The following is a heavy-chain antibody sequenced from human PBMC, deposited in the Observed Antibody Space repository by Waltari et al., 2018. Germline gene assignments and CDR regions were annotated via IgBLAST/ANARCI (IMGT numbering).Heavy chain of an antibody. D-gene: IGHD4-17*01. CDR3: TREDYGGKDY. CDR1: GCTFGPYW. CDR2: INTDGSTI. V-gene: IGHV3-74*01. J-gene: IGHJ4*02. Sequence: EVQLAESGGGLVQPGESLTRACAATGCTFGPYWMHWVRQGPGKGLVWVSRINTDGSTINYADSVKGRFTISRDNAKNTLYLQMNSLRAEDTAVYYCTREDYGGKDYWGQGTLVTVSS.